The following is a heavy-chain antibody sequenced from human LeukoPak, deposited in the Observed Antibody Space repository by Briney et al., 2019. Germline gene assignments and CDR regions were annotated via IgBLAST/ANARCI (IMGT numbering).Heavy chain of an antibody. CDR2: ISTFKGDT. CDR1: GYTFISYA. D-gene: IGHD3/OR15-3a*01. J-gene: IGHJ3*01. Sequence: ASVKVSCKTAGYTFISYAISWVRHAPGQGLEWMGWISTFKGDTKYAQKFQDRGSMTTDTSTSTAHLELRSLRSEDTAIYYCARDSGLGLFGVWGQGTVVTVSS. V-gene: IGHV1-18*01. CDR3: ARDSGLGLFGV.